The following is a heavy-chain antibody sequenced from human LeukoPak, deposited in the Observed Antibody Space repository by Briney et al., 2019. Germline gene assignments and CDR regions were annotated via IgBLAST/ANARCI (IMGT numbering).Heavy chain of an antibody. Sequence: SETLSLTCTVSGGSISIGSYYWDWIRQPPGKGLEWIGSIYYSGSAYYNPSLKSRVTISVDTSKNQFSLKLSSVTAADTAVYYCARQGYGPGSYYNAEYNWFDPWGQGTLVTVSS. CDR2: IYYSGSA. J-gene: IGHJ5*02. CDR3: ARQGYGPGSYYNAEYNWFDP. D-gene: IGHD3-10*01. V-gene: IGHV4-39*01. CDR1: GGSISIGSYY.